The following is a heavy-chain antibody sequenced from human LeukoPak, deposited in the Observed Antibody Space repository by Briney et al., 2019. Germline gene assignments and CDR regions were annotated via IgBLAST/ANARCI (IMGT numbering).Heavy chain of an antibody. CDR1: GYTFTDYY. Sequence: ASVTVSCKASGYTFTDYYMHWLRQAPGQGLEWMGWINPNSGGTNYVQKFQGGVAMTRDTSISTAYMELSSLRSDDTAVYYCARAESGYDYVGYYGMDVWGKGTTVTVSS. D-gene: IGHD5-12*01. V-gene: IGHV1-2*02. CDR3: ARAESGYDYVGYYGMDV. CDR2: INPNSGGT. J-gene: IGHJ6*04.